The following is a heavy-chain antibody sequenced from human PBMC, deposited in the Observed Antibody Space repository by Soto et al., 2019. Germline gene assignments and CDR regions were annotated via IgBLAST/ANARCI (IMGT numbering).Heavy chain of an antibody. V-gene: IGHV4-59*01. CDR2: IYYSGST. CDR1: GGSISSYY. Sequence: LPETLSLTCTVSGGSISSYYWSWIRQPPGKGLEWIGYIYYSGSTNYNPSLKSRVTISVDTSKNQFSLKLSSVTAADTAVYYCARARGSSTNYYYYYMDVWGKGTTVTVSS. CDR3: ARARGSSTNYYYYYMDV. J-gene: IGHJ6*03. D-gene: IGHD2-2*01.